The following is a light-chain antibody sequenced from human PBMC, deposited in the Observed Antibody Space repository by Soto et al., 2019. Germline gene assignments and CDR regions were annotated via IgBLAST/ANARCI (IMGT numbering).Light chain of an antibody. CDR3: SSYTSISTIV. CDR1: STDIGGYNY. V-gene: IGLV2-14*01. CDR2: EVS. J-gene: IGLJ1*01. Sequence: QYALTQPASVSWSPGHSITIACTGTSTDIGGYNYVSWYQQYPGKAPKLMIYEVSNRPSGVPNRFSGSKAGNAASLTISGLQAEEEADYYCSSYTSISTIVFGAGTKVTVL.